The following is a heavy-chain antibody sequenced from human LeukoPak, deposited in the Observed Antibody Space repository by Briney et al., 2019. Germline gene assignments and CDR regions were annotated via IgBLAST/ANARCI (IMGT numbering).Heavy chain of an antibody. Sequence: RGSLRLSCAVSGFTFSSFWMSWVGQAPGKQLEGWANIKQDGSEKYYVDSVKGRFAISRDNATNSLYLQMNSLRAEDTAVYYCAREWPTAANGAFDIWGQGTMVTVSS. CDR1: GFTFSSFW. CDR3: AREWPTAANGAFDI. J-gene: IGHJ3*02. D-gene: IGHD1-1*01. CDR2: IKQDGSEK. V-gene: IGHV3-7*01.